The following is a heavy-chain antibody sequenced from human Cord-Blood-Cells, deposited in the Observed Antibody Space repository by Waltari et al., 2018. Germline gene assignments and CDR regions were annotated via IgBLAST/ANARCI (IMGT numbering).Heavy chain of an antibody. CDR3: ARGGKVGNWFDP. D-gene: IGHD1-26*01. Sequence: QVQLVQSGAEVKKPGASVKVSCKASGYTFTSYDINWVRQATGQGLEWMGWRNPNSGKTGDAQKFQGRVTITRNTSISTAYMELSSLRSEDTTVYYCARGGKVGNWFDPWGQGTLVTVSS. CDR1: GYTFTSYD. V-gene: IGHV1-8*03. CDR2: RNPNSGKT. J-gene: IGHJ5*02.